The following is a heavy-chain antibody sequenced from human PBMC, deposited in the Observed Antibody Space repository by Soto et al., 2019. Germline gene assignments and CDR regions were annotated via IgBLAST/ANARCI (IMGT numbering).Heavy chain of an antibody. CDR2: IYPGDSDT. V-gene: IGHV5-51*01. CDR3: AIHEDYGMDV. D-gene: IGHD2-21*01. CDR1: GYSVTSYW. Sequence: XESLRISCKGSGYSVTSYWIGLVRQMPGKGLEWMGIIYPGDSDTRYSPSFQGQVTISADKSISTAYLQWSSLKASDTAMYYCAIHEDYGMDVWGQGTTVTVSS. J-gene: IGHJ6*02.